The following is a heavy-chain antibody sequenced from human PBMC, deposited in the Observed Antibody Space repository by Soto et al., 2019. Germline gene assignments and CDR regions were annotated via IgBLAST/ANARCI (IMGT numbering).Heavy chain of an antibody. J-gene: IGHJ4*02. CDR3: SKDRDGYSDEYYFDY. CDR2: ISYDGNKE. CDR1: GFTFSSHG. V-gene: IGHV3-30*18. D-gene: IGHD4-4*01. Sequence: QVQLVESGGGVVQPGRSLRLSCAASGFTFSSHGMHWVRQAPGKGLEWVAGISYDGNKEYYPDSVKGRFTISRDNPXXTLYLQMNSLRVEDTAVYYCSKDRDGYSDEYYFDYWGQGTLVTVSS.